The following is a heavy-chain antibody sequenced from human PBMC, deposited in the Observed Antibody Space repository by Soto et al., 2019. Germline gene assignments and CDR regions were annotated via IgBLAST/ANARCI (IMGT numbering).Heavy chain of an antibody. CDR3: AGGGNAQYYYYYGMDV. D-gene: IGHD2-15*01. J-gene: IGHJ6*02. CDR2: TYHGGST. Sequence: SETLSLTCTVSGASISRGNYYWTWIRQPPGKGLEWLGYTYHGGSTSYNPSLKSRVAISVDTSKNQFSLKLNSVTAADTAVYYCAGGGNAQYYYYYGMDVWGQGTTVTVSS. CDR1: GASISRGNYY. V-gene: IGHV4-30-4*02.